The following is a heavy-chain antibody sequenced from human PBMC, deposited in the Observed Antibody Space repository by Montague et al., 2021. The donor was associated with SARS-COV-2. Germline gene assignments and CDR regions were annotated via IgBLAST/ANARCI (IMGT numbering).Heavy chain of an antibody. J-gene: IGHJ5*02. CDR1: GFSLSTSEVG. CDR2: IYGDDDN. Sequence: VKPTQTLTLTCTFSGFSLSTSEVGVGWIRQPPGKAPEFLALIYGDDDNRYKPSLKSRLTITKVTSKNQVVLTMTNVDPVDTAIYYCAHFGILRYFDPWGQGTLVTVSS. CDR3: AHFGILRYFDP. D-gene: IGHD3-9*01. V-gene: IGHV2-5*02.